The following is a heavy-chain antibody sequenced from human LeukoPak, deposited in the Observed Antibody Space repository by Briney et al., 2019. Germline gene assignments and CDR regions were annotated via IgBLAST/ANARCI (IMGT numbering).Heavy chain of an antibody. V-gene: IGHV4-34*01. CDR1: GGSFSGYY. D-gene: IGHD2-2*01. J-gene: IGHJ5*02. CDR3: ARKEVVVPAAWFDP. Sequence: PSETPSLTCAVYGGSFSGYYWSWIRQPPGKGLEWIGEINHSGSTNYNPSLKSRVTISVDTSKNQFSLKLSSVTAADTAVYYCARKEVVVPAAWFDPWGQGTLVTVSS. CDR2: INHSGST.